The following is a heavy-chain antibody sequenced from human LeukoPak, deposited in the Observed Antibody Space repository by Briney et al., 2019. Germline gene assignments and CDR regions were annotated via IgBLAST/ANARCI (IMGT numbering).Heavy chain of an antibody. V-gene: IGHV1-8*01. J-gene: IGHJ6*02. CDR3: ARGITIFGVVIRKQYYYYGMDV. CDR1: GYTFTSYD. CDR2: MNPNSGNT. D-gene: IGHD3-3*01. Sequence: ASVKVSCKASGYTFTSYDINWVRQAPGQGLEWMGWMNPNSGNTGYAQKFQGRVTMTRNTSISTAYMELSSLRSEDTAVYYCARGITIFGVVIRKQYYYYGMDVWGQGTTVTVSS.